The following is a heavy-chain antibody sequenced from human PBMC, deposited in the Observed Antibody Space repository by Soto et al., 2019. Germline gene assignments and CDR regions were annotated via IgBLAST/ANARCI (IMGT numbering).Heavy chain of an antibody. CDR1: GYSFTTSG. Sequence: QVQLVQSRGEVKKPGASVKVSCKTSGYSFTTSGFSWVRQAPGQGLEWMGWISGYTGNTNYAQKFQGRVTMTTDTSTSTAYMELRSLRSDDTAVYYCAREGPAPYYYYGMDVWGQGSTVTVSS. CDR2: ISGYTGNT. V-gene: IGHV1-18*01. CDR3: AREGPAPYYYYGMDV. J-gene: IGHJ6*02.